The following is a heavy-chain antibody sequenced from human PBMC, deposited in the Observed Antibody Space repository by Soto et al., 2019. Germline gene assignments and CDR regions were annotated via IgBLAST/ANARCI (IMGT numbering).Heavy chain of an antibody. CDR2: ISGSGGST. J-gene: IGHJ4*02. Sequence: EVQLLESGGGLGQPGGSLRLSCAASGFTFSSYAMNWVRQAPGKGLEWVSAISGSGGSTYYADSVKGRFTISRDNSKNTLYLQMNSLRAEDTAVYYCAKDGKRGNYYTNFDYWGQGTLVTVAS. V-gene: IGHV3-23*01. CDR1: GFTFSSYA. CDR3: AKDGKRGNYYTNFDY. D-gene: IGHD3-10*01.